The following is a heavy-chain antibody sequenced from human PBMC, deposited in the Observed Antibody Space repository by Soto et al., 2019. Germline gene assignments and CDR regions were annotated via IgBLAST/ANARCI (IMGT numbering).Heavy chain of an antibody. Sequence: GGSLRLSCAASGFTVSSNYMSWVRQAPGKGLEWVSVIYSGGSTYYADSVKGRFTISRDNSKNTLYLQMNSLRAEDTAVCYCGRAGIGFWSANNWFDPWGQGTQVTVSS. D-gene: IGHD3-3*01. CDR1: GFTVSSNY. J-gene: IGHJ5*02. CDR3: GRAGIGFWSANNWFDP. CDR2: IYSGGST. V-gene: IGHV3-66*01.